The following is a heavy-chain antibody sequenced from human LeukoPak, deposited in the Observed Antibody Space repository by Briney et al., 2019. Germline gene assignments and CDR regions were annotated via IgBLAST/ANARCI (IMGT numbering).Heavy chain of an antibody. Sequence: GGSLRLSCAASGFTFSSYAMSWVRQAPGKGLEWVSAISGSGGSTYYADSVKGRFTTSRDNSKNTLYLQMNSLRAEDTAVYYCAKFEHYYGSGSYYRPYYYYYYMDVWGKGTTVTVSS. CDR3: AKFEHYYGSGSYYRPYYYYYYMDV. V-gene: IGHV3-23*01. D-gene: IGHD3-10*01. CDR2: ISGSGGST. CDR1: GFTFSSYA. J-gene: IGHJ6*03.